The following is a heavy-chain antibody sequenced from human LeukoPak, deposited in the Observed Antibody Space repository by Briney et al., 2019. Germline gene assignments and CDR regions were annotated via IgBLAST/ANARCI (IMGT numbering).Heavy chain of an antibody. CDR2: ISGRGVST. V-gene: IGHV3-23*01. CDR1: GLTFDNAW. J-gene: IGHJ4*02. CDR3: AKAASGNWNDVSDY. D-gene: IGHD1-20*01. Sequence: GGSLRLSCVVSGLTFDNAWMSWVRQAPGKGLEWVSAISGRGVSTSYADSVRGRFTISRDNSKNTLYLQMNSLRAEDTAVYYCAKAASGNWNDVSDYWGQGTLVTVSS.